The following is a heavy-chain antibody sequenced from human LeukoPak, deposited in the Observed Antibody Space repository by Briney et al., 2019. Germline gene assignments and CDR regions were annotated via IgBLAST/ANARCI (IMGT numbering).Heavy chain of an antibody. D-gene: IGHD5-18*01. CDR2: INPNSGGP. CDR1: GYTFTGYY. Sequence: APVKCTCKASGYTFTGYYMHWMRQAPGQGPEWMGWINPNSGGPSYAQKFQGRVTMTRDTSISTAYMELSRLRSDDTAVYYCARAKVIVPDYWGQGNLLTVPS. CDR3: ARAKVIVPDY. V-gene: IGHV1-2*02. J-gene: IGHJ4*02.